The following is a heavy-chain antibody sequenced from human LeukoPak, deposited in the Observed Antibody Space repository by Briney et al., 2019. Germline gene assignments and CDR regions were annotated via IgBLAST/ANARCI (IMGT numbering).Heavy chain of an antibody. Sequence: GGSLRLSCAASGFTFSDYYMSWIRQAPGKGLEWVSSISSSSSYIYYADSVKGRFTISRDNAKNSLYLQMNSLRAEDTAVYYCARDGIAAAAYYFDYWGQGTLVTVSS. CDR1: GFTFSDYY. J-gene: IGHJ4*02. V-gene: IGHV3-11*06. CDR3: ARDGIAAAAYYFDY. CDR2: ISSSSSYI. D-gene: IGHD6-13*01.